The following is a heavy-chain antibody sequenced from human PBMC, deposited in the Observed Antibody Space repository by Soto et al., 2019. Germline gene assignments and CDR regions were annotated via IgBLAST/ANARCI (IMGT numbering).Heavy chain of an antibody. Sequence: SETPSSTCTVCGDSISSSSYDGGWIRQPPGKGLEWIGSIYYSGSTYYNPSLKSRVTISVDTSKNQFSLKLSSVTAADTAVYYCARQYDFWSGYYPYYYYGMDVWGQGTTVPVSS. CDR2: IYYSGST. D-gene: IGHD3-3*01. CDR3: ARQYDFWSGYYPYYYYGMDV. V-gene: IGHV4-39*01. CDR1: GDSISSSSYD. J-gene: IGHJ6*02.